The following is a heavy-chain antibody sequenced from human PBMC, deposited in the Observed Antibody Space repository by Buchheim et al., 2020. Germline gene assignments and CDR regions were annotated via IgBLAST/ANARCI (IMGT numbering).Heavy chain of an antibody. CDR1: GGTFSRYA. V-gene: IGHV1-69*04. Sequence: QVQLVQSGAEVKKPGSSVKVSCKASGGTFSRYAISWVRQAPGQGLEWMGRIIPILGIANYAQQFQGRVTITADKSTSTAYMELSRLRSEDTAVYYCARDDFWSGYYLSDYYYGMDVWCQGTT. J-gene: IGHJ6*02. CDR3: ARDDFWSGYYLSDYYYGMDV. CDR2: IIPILGIA. D-gene: IGHD3-3*01.